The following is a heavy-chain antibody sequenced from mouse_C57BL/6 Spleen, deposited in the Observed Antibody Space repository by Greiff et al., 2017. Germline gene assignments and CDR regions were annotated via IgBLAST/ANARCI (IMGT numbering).Heavy chain of an antibody. CDR3: GRLGRDVDY. Sequence: QVQLQQPGAELVRPGSSVKLSCKASGYTFTSYWMHWVKQRPIQGLEWIGNIDPSDSETPYNQKFKDKATLTVDKSSSTAYMQLSSLPSEDSAVYYCGRLGRDVDYWGQGTTLTVSS. D-gene: IGHD3-3*01. CDR1: GYTFTSYW. CDR2: IDPSDSET. V-gene: IGHV1-52*01. J-gene: IGHJ2*01.